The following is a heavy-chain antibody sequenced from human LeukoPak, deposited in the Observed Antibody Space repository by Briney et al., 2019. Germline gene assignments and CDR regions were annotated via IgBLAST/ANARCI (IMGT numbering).Heavy chain of an antibody. CDR2: ININGSST. CDR1: GFTFSTYS. Sequence: GGSLRLSCAASGFTFSTYSMNWVRQAPGKGLVWVSRININGSSTIYADSVKGRFTISRDNAKNTLYLQMNNLRADDTAVYYCARDRYCSGNGCQDLGYWGQGTLVTVSS. J-gene: IGHJ4*02. CDR3: ARDRYCSGNGCQDLGY. V-gene: IGHV3-74*01. D-gene: IGHD2-15*01.